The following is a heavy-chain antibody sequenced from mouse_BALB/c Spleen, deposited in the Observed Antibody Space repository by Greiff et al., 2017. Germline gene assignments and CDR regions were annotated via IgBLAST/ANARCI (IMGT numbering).Heavy chain of an antibody. V-gene: IGHV2-4-1*01. CDR2: IWSGGST. CDR1: GFSLTSYG. D-gene: IGHD1-1*01. Sequence: VNVVESGPGLVAPSQSLSITCTVSGFSLTSYGVHWVRQSPGKGLEWLGVIWSGGSTDYNAAFISRLSISKDNSKSQVFFKMNSLQADDTAIYYCAIPYYDYAMDYWGQGTSVTVSS. CDR3: AIPYYDYAMDY. J-gene: IGHJ4*01.